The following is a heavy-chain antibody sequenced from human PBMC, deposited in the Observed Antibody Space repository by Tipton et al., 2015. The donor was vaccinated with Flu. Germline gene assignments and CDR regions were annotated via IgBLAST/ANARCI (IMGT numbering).Heavy chain of an antibody. CDR2: IYTSGST. D-gene: IGHD3-22*01. V-gene: IGHV4-61*02. Sequence: TLSHTCTVSGGSISSGSYYWSWIRQPAGKGLEWIGRIYTSGSTNYNPSLKSRVTISVDTSKNQFSLKLSSVTAADTAVYYCARDPSRYYYDSSGMDVWGQGTTVTVSS. J-gene: IGHJ6*02. CDR1: GGSISSGSYY. CDR3: ARDPSRYYYDSSGMDV.